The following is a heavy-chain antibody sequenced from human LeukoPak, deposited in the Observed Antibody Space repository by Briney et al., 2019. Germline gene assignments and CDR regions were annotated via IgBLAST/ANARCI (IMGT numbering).Heavy chain of an antibody. J-gene: IGHJ4*02. CDR1: GGSLSSGTNY. D-gene: IGHD3-10*01. Sequence: SETLSLTCNVSGGSLSSGTNYWGWLRPPPGKGLEWIGYIYYSGTTNYNPSLKSRVTISVDTSKNQFSLKLSSVTAADTAVYYCARHSGNYLSPLDYWGQGTLVTVSS. CDR3: ARHSGNYLSPLDY. V-gene: IGHV4-61*01. CDR2: IYYSGTT.